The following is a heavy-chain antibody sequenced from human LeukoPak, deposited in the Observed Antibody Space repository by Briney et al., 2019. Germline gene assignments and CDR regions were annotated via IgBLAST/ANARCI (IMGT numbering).Heavy chain of an antibody. CDR2: ISGSGGTT. CDR1: GFTFNRYG. CDR3: AKDHLPGIVVADRDY. Sequence: GGTLRLSCAASGFTFNRYGMSRVRQAPGKGLEWVSAISGSGGTTYYVDSVKGRFTISRDNSKNTLYLQINSLRDEDTAVYYCAKDHLPGIVVADRDYWGQGTLVTVSS. V-gene: IGHV3-23*01. D-gene: IGHD6-19*01. J-gene: IGHJ4*02.